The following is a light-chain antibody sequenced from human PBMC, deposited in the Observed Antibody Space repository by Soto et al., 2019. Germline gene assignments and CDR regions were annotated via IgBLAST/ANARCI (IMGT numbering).Light chain of an antibody. Sequence: QSVLTQPPSASGTPGQRVTVSCSGNNSNIGSGHVNWYQQFPGAAPKLLIFSDDQRPSGVPDRFSGSKSGTSASLAIIGLQFEDEADYYCASWDDSLRVVFGGGTKLTVL. V-gene: IGLV1-44*01. CDR2: SDD. CDR1: NSNIGSGH. CDR3: ASWDDSLRVV. J-gene: IGLJ2*01.